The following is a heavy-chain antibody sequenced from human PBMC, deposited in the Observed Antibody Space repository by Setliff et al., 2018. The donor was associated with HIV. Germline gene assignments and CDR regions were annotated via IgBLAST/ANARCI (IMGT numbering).Heavy chain of an antibody. J-gene: IGHJ4*02. CDR3: ARVYYGDLEY. Sequence: SETLSLTCSVSGGSISSSSYYWAWIRQSPGKGLEWIGEINHSGSTNYNPSLKSRVTISVDTSKNQFSLNLSSVTAADTAVYFCARVYYGDLEYWGQGTLVTVSS. D-gene: IGHD4-17*01. V-gene: IGHV4-39*07. CDR1: GGSISSSSYY. CDR2: INHSGST.